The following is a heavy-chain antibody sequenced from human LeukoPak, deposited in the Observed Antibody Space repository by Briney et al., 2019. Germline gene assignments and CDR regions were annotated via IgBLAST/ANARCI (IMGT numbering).Heavy chain of an antibody. V-gene: IGHV3-30*02. CDR2: IRYDGSNK. CDR3: AKEGWDCSSTSCYNYYFDY. Sequence: GGSLRLSCAASGFTFSSYGMHWVRQAPGKGLGWVAFIRYDGSNKYYADSVKGRFTTSRDNSKNTLYLQMNSLRAEDTAVYYCAKEGWDCSSTSCYNYYFDYWGQGTLVTVSS. CDR1: GFTFSSYG. D-gene: IGHD2-2*01. J-gene: IGHJ4*02.